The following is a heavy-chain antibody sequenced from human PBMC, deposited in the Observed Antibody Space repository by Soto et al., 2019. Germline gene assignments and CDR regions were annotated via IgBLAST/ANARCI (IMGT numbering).Heavy chain of an antibody. V-gene: IGHV5-51*01. D-gene: IGHD6-6*01. CDR2: IYPGDSET. Sequence: GESLKISCKGSGYSFSTCWIGWVRQMPGKGLEWMGIIYPGDSETTYSPSFQGQVTFSVDKSINTAYLQWNSLKASDTAMYYCARRAYCTSSALYNWFDPWGQGTLVTVSS. CDR1: GYSFSTCW. CDR3: ARRAYCTSSALYNWFDP. J-gene: IGHJ5*02.